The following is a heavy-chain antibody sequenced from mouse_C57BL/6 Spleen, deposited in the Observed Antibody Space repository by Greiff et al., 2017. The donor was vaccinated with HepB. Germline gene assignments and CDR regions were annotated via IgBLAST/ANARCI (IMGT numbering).Heavy chain of an antibody. Sequence: EVQLQQSGPELVKPGASVKIPCKASGYTFTDYNMDWVKQSHGKSLEWIGDINPNNGGTIYNQKFKGKATLTVDKSSSTAYMELRSLTSEDTAVYYCARRLTGPDWYFDVWGTGTTVTVSS. J-gene: IGHJ1*03. D-gene: IGHD4-1*01. V-gene: IGHV1-18*01. CDR2: INPNNGGT. CDR1: GYTFTDYN. CDR3: ARRLTGPDWYFDV.